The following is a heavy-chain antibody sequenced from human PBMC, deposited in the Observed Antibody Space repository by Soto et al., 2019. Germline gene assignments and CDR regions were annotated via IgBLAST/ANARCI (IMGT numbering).Heavy chain of an antibody. J-gene: IGHJ6*02. V-gene: IGHV3-23*01. Sequence: GGSHRLSSTASGFKFGSYVMNWVRQAPGKGLEWVSFISGSGGSTYYADSVRGRFTISRDNSKNTLFLQVNRLSVEDTALYYCVKIIGGYLCGMDVWGQGTTVTVSS. CDR3: VKIIGGYLCGMDV. CDR1: GFKFGSYV. D-gene: IGHD3-22*01. CDR2: ISGSGGST.